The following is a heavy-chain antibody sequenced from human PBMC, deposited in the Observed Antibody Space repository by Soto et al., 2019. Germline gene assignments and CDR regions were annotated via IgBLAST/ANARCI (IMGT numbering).Heavy chain of an antibody. V-gene: IGHV4-59*11. CDR1: GDSFSNHY. J-gene: IGHJ5*01. CDR3: ARDRYFYDSRGYYRTLDS. D-gene: IGHD3-22*01. CDR2: IFHSGIT. Sequence: TETLSLTCTISGDSFSNHYWTWIRQSPGKGLEWIGYIFHSGITDYNPSVKSRVTISIDKSRNLFSLNLTSVTAADTAVYYCARDRYFYDSRGYYRTLDSWGQGTLVTVSS.